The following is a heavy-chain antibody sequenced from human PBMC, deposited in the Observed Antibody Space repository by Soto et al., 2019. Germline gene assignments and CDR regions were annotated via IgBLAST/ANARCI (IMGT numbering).Heavy chain of an antibody. Sequence: EHLVESGGGLVKPGGSLTLSCEASGFTSSNTWLNGVRQPPGKGLGWFGRIKRNADGATTDYAASVTGRFTISRDDSRNTLSLQMNILKVEDTAVYFCTTDIYPQSFVDIYDIWGQGTRVTVSS. CDR3: TTDIYPQSFVDIYDI. J-gene: IGHJ3*02. CDR2: IKRNADGATT. D-gene: IGHD3-9*01. V-gene: IGHV3-15*07. CDR1: GFTSSNTW.